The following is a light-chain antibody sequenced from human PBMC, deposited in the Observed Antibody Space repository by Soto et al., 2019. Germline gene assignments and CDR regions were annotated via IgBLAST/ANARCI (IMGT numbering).Light chain of an antibody. V-gene: IGLV3-21*02. CDR2: DNS. CDR1: NIGSKS. Sequence: SYELTQPPSVSVAPGQTARITCGGSNIGSKSVHWYQQKPGQAPMMVVCDNSDRPSGIPERFSGSNSANTATLTISRVEAGDEADYYWHVWDSSSAHHVFGTGTKLTVL. CDR3: HVWDSSSAHHV. J-gene: IGLJ1*01.